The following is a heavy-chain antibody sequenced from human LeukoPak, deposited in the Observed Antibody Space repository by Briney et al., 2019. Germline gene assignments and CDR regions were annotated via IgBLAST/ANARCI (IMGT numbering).Heavy chain of an antibody. J-gene: IGHJ4*02. V-gene: IGHV1-2*02. Sequence: ASVTVSCKASVYTFTGYYMHWVRQAPGQGLEWMGWINPNSGGTNYAQKLQGRVTMTRDTSISTAYMELSRLRSDDTAVYYCARVRYSSSSFFDYWGQGTLVTVSS. D-gene: IGHD6-6*01. CDR2: INPNSGGT. CDR1: VYTFTGYY. CDR3: ARVRYSSSSFFDY.